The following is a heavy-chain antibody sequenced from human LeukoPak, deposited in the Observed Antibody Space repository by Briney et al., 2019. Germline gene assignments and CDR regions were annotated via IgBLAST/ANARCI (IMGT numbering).Heavy chain of an antibody. J-gene: IGHJ3*02. CDR1: GYTFTSYG. V-gene: IGHV1-18*01. CDR3: ARDIVVVPAANRGAFDI. Sequence: VASVKVSCKASGYTFTSYGISWVRQAPGQGLEWMGWISAYNGNTNYAQKLQGRVTMTTDTSTSTAYMELRSLRSDDTAVYYCARDIVVVPAANRGAFDIWGQGTMVTVSS. CDR2: ISAYNGNT. D-gene: IGHD2-2*01.